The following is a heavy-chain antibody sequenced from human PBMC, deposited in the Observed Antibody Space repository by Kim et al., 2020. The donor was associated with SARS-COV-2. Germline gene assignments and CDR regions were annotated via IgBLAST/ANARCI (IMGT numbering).Heavy chain of an antibody. D-gene: IGHD3-22*01. Sequence: PSLKSRVTISVDRSKNQFSLKLSSVTAADTAVYYCATGYYDSSGYYTLDYWGQGTLVTVSS. V-gene: IGHV4-30-2*01. J-gene: IGHJ4*02. CDR3: ATGYYDSSGYYTLDY.